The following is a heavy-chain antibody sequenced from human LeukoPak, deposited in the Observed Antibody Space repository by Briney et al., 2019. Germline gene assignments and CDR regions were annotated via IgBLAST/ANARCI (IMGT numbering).Heavy chain of an antibody. Sequence: SSETLSLTCTVSGGSISSGGYYWSWIRQHPGKGLEWIGYIYYSGSTYYNPSLKSRVTISVDTSKNQLSLKLSSVTAADTAVYYCARLNDSSGLDAFDIWGQGTMVTVSS. J-gene: IGHJ3*02. CDR2: IYYSGST. CDR3: ARLNDSSGLDAFDI. V-gene: IGHV4-31*03. D-gene: IGHD3-22*01. CDR1: GGSISSGGYY.